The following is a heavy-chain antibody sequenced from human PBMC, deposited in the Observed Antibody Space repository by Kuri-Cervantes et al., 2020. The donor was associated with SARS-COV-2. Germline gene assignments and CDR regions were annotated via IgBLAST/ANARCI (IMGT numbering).Heavy chain of an antibody. V-gene: IGHV4-34*01. CDR1: GGSFSGYY. CDR3: ARGRGSGCRDY. CDR2: INHSGST. Sequence: ESLKISCAVYGGSFSGYYWSWIRQPPGKGLEWIGEINHSGSTNYNPSLKSRVTISVDTSKNQFSLKLSSVTAADTAVYYCARGRGSGCRDYWGQGTLVTVSS. D-gene: IGHD6-19*01. J-gene: IGHJ4*02.